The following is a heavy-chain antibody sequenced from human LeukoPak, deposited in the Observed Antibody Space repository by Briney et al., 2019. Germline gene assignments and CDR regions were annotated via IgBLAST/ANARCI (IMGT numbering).Heavy chain of an antibody. CDR1: GGSISSGSYY. J-gene: IGHJ6*03. CDR2: IYTSGST. D-gene: IGHD3-3*01. V-gene: IGHV4-61*02. CDR3: AREVGFGVVIIGYYYYYMDV. Sequence: SQTLSLTCTVSGGSISSGSYYWGWIRQPAGKGLEWIGRIYTSGSTNYNPSLKSRVTISVDTSKNQFSLKLSSVTAADTAVYYCAREVGFGVVIIGYYYYYMDVWGKGTTVTVSS.